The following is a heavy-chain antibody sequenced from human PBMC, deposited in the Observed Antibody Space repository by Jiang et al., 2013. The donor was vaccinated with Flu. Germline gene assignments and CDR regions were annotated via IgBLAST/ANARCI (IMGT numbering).Heavy chain of an antibody. J-gene: IGHJ4*02. CDR3: ARDPLHDSSGYYFAY. V-gene: IGHV4-59*01. Sequence: SLTCTVTDGLISSYYWSWIRQPPGKGLEWIGYVHFSGPTSYNPSLRSRVSISVDKSRNQFSLRLSSVTAADTAVYYCARDPLHDSSGYYFAYWGQGAMVTVSS. CDR2: VHFSGPT. CDR1: DGLISSYY. D-gene: IGHD3-22*01.